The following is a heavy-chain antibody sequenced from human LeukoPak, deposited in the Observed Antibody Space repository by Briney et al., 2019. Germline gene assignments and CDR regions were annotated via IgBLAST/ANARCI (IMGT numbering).Heavy chain of an antibody. CDR2: INPNSGGT. Sequence: ASVKVSCKASGYTFSGYSMHWVRQAPGQGLEWMGWINPNSGGTNYAQKFQGRVTMTRDTSISTAYMELSRLRSDDTAVYYCAIYRRDEGYYYMDVWGKGTTVTVSS. CDR1: GYTFSGYS. D-gene: IGHD3-16*02. J-gene: IGHJ6*03. V-gene: IGHV1-2*02. CDR3: AIYRRDEGYYYMDV.